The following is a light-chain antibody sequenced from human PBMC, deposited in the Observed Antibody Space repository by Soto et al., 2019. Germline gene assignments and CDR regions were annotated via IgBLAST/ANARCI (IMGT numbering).Light chain of an antibody. V-gene: IGKV3-15*01. Sequence: EIVMTQSPATLSLSAGERASLSCMASQSVSSNLAWYQQKPGQTPRLLIYATSTRATGIPARFSGSGSGTEFTLTISSLQSEDFAVYYCQHYNNWPLTFGGGTKVDI. CDR2: ATS. CDR1: QSVSSN. J-gene: IGKJ4*01. CDR3: QHYNNWPLT.